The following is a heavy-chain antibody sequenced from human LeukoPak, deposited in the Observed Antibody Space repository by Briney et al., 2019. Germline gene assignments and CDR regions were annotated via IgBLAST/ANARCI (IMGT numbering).Heavy chain of an antibody. CDR3: AKDRIDSYRAVGYDAFDI. CDR2: ISGSGGST. CDR1: GFTFSSYE. J-gene: IGHJ3*02. Sequence: GGSLRLSCAASGFTFSSYEMTWVRQAPGKGLEWVSAISGSGGSTYYADSVEGRFTISRDNSKNTLYLQMNSLRAEDTAVYYCAKDRIDSYRAVGYDAFDIWGQGTMVTVSS. D-gene: IGHD5-18*01. V-gene: IGHV3-23*01.